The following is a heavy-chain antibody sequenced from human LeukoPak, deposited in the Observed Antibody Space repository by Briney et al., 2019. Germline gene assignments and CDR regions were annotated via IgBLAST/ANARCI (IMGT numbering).Heavy chain of an antibody. Sequence: GGSLRLSCAASGFTFSSYSMSWVRQAPGKGLEWVSGTSDRGDYTYYAEAVKGRFTISRDNSKNTMYLQMNSLRAEDTAVYYCAKQGFGCWGQGTLVTVSS. V-gene: IGHV3-23*01. CDR1: GFTFSSYS. CDR2: TSDRGDYT. CDR3: AKQGFGC. J-gene: IGHJ4*02.